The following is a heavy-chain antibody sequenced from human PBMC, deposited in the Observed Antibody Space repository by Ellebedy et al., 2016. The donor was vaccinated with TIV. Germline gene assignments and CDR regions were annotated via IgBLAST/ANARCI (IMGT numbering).Heavy chain of an antibody. CDR2: INHSGST. V-gene: IGHV4-34*01. J-gene: IGHJ5*02. CDR3: ARDGQMAGTTRWFDP. D-gene: IGHD5-24*01. Sequence: SETLSLXCAVYGGSFSGYFWSWIRQPPGRGLEWIGEINHSGSTIYNPSLKSRVTISVDTSKNQVSLKLTSVTAADTAVYYCARDGQMAGTTRWFDPWGQGTLVTVSS. CDR1: GGSFSGYF.